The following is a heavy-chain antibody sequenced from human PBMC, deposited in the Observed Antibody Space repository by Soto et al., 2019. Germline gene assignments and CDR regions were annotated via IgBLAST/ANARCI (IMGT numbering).Heavy chain of an antibody. D-gene: IGHD5-12*01. Sequence: WETLSLTCTVLGGSISSNRYYWGWIRQRPGTRLEWGGSLYYSRHTYYNPSLTTRLTLSVNTSLNHTSRRLTSVTPEDTSVYYCARHFGYSDYYEFFQHWGQGTLVTVSS. J-gene: IGHJ1*01. CDR1: GGSISSNRYY. CDR3: ARHFGYSDYYEFFQH. CDR2: LYYSRHT. V-gene: IGHV4-39*01.